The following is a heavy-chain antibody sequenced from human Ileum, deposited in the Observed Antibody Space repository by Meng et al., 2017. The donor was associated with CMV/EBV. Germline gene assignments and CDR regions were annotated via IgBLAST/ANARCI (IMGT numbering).Heavy chain of an antibody. V-gene: IGHV4-4*02. CDR1: GLSVSNDYW. Sequence: VQLQESGPRLVTPSGTLSLPCAVSGLSVSNDYWWTWVRQAPGKGLEWIGEVSQDGRTNSNPSLKSRLSMSVDKSKNQFSLNLRSVTAADTASYFCASSSGWWRIDYWGHGTLVTVSS. CDR2: VSQDGRT. D-gene: IGHD6-19*01. CDR3: ASSSGWWRIDY. J-gene: IGHJ4*01.